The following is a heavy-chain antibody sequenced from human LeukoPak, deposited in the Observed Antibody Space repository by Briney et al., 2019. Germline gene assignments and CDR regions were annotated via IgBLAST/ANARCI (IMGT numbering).Heavy chain of an antibody. Sequence: PSETLSLTCTVSGGSISSSSYFWGWIRQSPGQGLEWIGSIFHTGSTSYNPSFKRRATLSVDTSKNEFSLKLTSVNATDTAIYYCASPRGTYIDYWGQGILVTVSS. J-gene: IGHJ4*02. CDR3: ASPRGTYIDY. CDR2: IFHTGST. V-gene: IGHV4-39*07. CDR1: GGSISSSSYF. D-gene: IGHD3-16*01.